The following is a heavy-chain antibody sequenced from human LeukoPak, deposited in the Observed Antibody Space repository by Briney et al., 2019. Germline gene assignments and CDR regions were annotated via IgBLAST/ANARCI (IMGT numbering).Heavy chain of an antibody. CDR3: AIDSGYDRGPFDI. D-gene: IGHD5-12*01. Sequence: GGCLRLSCAASGFIFSNYAMNWVRQAPGKGLEWVSAISGTGGNTYYADSVKGRFTISRDNAKNSLYLQMNSLRAEDTAVYYCAIDSGYDRGPFDIWGQGTMVTVSS. J-gene: IGHJ3*02. V-gene: IGHV3-23*01. CDR1: GFIFSNYA. CDR2: ISGTGGNT.